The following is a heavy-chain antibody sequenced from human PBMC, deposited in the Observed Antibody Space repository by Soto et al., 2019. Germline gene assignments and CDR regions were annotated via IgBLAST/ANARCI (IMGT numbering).Heavy chain of an antibody. Sequence: GGSLRLSCAASGFTFSSYAMIWVRQAPGKGLEWVSAISGSGGSTYYADSVKGRFTISRDNSKNTLYLQMNSLRAEDTAVYYCAKDFYGSGINWFDPWGQGTLVTVSS. V-gene: IGHV3-23*01. J-gene: IGHJ5*02. CDR1: GFTFSSYA. CDR2: ISGSGGST. D-gene: IGHD3-10*01. CDR3: AKDFYGSGINWFDP.